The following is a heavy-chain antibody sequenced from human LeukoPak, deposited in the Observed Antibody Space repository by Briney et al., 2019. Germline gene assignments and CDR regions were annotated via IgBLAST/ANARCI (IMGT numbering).Heavy chain of an antibody. CDR2: INPSGGST. J-gene: IGHJ4*02. CDR1: AYTFTDYG. Sequence: ASVKVSCKTSAYTFTDYGVSWVRQAPGQGLEWMGIINPSGGSTSYAQKFQGRVTMTRDTSTSTVYMELSSLRSEDTAVYYCAREEVGALDYWGQGTLVTVSS. D-gene: IGHD1-26*01. CDR3: AREEVGALDY. V-gene: IGHV1-46*01.